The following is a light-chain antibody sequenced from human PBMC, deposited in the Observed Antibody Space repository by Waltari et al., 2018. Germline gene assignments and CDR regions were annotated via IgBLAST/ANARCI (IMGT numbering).Light chain of an antibody. CDR2: DVS. V-gene: IGLV2-14*01. Sequence: QSALTQPASVSGSPGQSITISCTGTSSDVGGYNYVSWYQQHPGNAPKLMISDVSKRPSGVSNRFTGSKSDNTASLTISGLQAEDEADYYCSSYTSSSTWVFGGGTKLTVL. CDR1: SSDVGGYNY. CDR3: SSYTSSSTWV. J-gene: IGLJ3*02.